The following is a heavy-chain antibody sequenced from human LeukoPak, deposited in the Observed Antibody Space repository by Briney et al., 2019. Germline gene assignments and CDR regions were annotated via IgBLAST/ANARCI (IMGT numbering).Heavy chain of an antibody. V-gene: IGHV3-15*01. Sequence: GGSLRLSCAASGFTFSNAWLSWVRQAPGKGLEWVGRIKSKTDGGTTDYPAPVKGRFTISRDDSKNTVYLQMNSLKTEDTAVYYCTTVGFLGGFDYWGQGTLVTVSS. CDR2: IKSKTDGGTT. CDR3: TTVGFLGGFDY. D-gene: IGHD3-3*01. CDR1: GFTFSNAW. J-gene: IGHJ4*02.